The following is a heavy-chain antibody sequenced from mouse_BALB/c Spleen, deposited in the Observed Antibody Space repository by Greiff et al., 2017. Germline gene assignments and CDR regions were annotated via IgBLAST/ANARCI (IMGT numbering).Heavy chain of an antibody. J-gene: IGHJ1*01. CDR1: GFTFSSYA. CDR3: ARHGYGKDWYFDV. D-gene: IGHD2-1*01. V-gene: IGHV5-9-3*01. CDR2: ISSGGSYT. Sequence: EVKLVESGGGLVKPGGSLKLSCAASGFTFSSYAMSWVRQTPEKRLEWVATISSGGSYTYYPDSVKGRFTISRDNAKNTLYLQMSSLRSEDTAMYYCARHGYGKDWYFDVWGAGTTVTVSS.